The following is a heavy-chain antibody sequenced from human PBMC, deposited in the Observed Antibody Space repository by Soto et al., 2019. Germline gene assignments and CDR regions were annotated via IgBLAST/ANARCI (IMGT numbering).Heavy chain of an antibody. Sequence: QVQLVESGGGLVKPGGSLRLSCAASGFTFSDYYMSWIRQAPGKGLEWVSYISSSGSTIYYADSVKGRFTISRDNAKNSLYLQMKSPRAEDTAVYYCARDIWFGDRAYYYMDVWGKGTTVTVSS. CDR2: ISSSGSTI. J-gene: IGHJ6*03. CDR3: ARDIWFGDRAYYYMDV. D-gene: IGHD3-10*01. CDR1: GFTFSDYY. V-gene: IGHV3-11*01.